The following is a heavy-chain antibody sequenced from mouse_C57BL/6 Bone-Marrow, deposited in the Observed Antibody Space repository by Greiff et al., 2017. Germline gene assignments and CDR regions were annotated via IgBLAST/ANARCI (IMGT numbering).Heavy chain of an antibody. J-gene: IGHJ1*03. V-gene: IGHV1-5*01. CDR1: GYTFTSYW. Sequence: VQLQQSGTVLARPGASVKMSCKTSGYTFTSYWMHWVKQRPGQGLEWIGAIYPGNSDTSYNQKFKGKAKLTAVTSASTAYMELSSLTNEDSAVYYCTRGTITTVVAEYFDVWGTGTTVTVSS. CDR3: TRGTITTVVAEYFDV. D-gene: IGHD1-1*01. CDR2: IYPGNSDT.